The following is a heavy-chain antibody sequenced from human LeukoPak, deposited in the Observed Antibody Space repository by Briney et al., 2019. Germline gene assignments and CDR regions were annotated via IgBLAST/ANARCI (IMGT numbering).Heavy chain of an antibody. J-gene: IGHJ4*02. Sequence: GASVKVSCKVSGYTVTELSMHWVRQAPGQGVEWMGWINPNDGDTNYAQKFQGRVTMTRDTSISTAHMEVSRLRSDDTAVYYCARANFLYCSSTTCLFDYWGQGTLVTVSS. D-gene: IGHD2-2*01. CDR2: INPNDGDT. CDR1: GYTVTELS. CDR3: ARANFLYCSSTTCLFDY. V-gene: IGHV1-2*02.